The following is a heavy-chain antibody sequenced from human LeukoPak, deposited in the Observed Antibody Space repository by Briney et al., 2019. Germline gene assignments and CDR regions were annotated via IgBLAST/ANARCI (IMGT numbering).Heavy chain of an antibody. Sequence: GGSLRLSCAASGFTFSSYAMPWVRQAPGKGLEWVAVISYDGNNKYYADSVKGRFTISRDNSKNTLYLQMNSLRAEDTAVYYCARDKYSSSSPTLFDVWGQGTTVTVSS. CDR2: ISYDGNNK. D-gene: IGHD6-6*01. CDR1: GFTFSSYA. V-gene: IGHV3-30-3*01. CDR3: ARDKYSSSSPTLFDV. J-gene: IGHJ6*02.